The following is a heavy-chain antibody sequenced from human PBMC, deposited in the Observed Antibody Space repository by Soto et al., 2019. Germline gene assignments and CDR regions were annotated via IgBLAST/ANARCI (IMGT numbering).Heavy chain of an antibody. Sequence: GGSLRLSCAASGFTFSSYGMHWVRQAPGKGLEWVAVIWYDGSNKYYADSVKGRFTISRDNSKNTLYLQMNSLRAEDTAVYYCASSPSGSHGGYWGQGTLVTVCS. D-gene: IGHD1-26*01. CDR1: GFTFSSYG. J-gene: IGHJ4*02. V-gene: IGHV3-33*01. CDR2: IWYDGSNK. CDR3: ASSPSGSHGGY.